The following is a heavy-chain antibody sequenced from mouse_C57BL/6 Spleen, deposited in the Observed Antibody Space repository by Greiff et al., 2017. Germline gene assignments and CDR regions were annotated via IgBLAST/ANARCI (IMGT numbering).Heavy chain of an antibody. CDR2: ISSGSSTI. Sequence: EVNLVESGGGLVKPGGSLKLSCAASGFTFSDYGMHWVRQAPEKGLEWVAYISSGSSTIYYADTVKGRFTISRDNAKNTLFLQMTSLRSEDTAMYYCATVGANAMDDWGQGTSVTVSS. CDR3: ATVGANAMDD. V-gene: IGHV5-17*01. D-gene: IGHD1-1*01. CDR1: GFTFSDYG. J-gene: IGHJ4*01.